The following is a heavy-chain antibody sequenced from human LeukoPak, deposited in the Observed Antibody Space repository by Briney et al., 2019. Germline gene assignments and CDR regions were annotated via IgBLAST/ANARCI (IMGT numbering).Heavy chain of an antibody. D-gene: IGHD6-13*01. Sequence: GGSLRLSCAASGFTFSSYWMSWVRQAPGKGLEWVANIKQDGSEKYYVDSVKGRFTISRDNAKNSLYLQMNSLRAEDTAVYYCAKDSFIAANLFDYWGQGTLVTVSS. J-gene: IGHJ4*02. CDR2: IKQDGSEK. CDR1: GFTFSSYW. V-gene: IGHV3-7*01. CDR3: AKDSFIAANLFDY.